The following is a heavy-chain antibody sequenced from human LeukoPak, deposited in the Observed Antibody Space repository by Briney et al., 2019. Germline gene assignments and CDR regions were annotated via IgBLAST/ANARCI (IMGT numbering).Heavy chain of an antibody. V-gene: IGHV3-21*06. D-gene: IGHD2-2*01. J-gene: IGHJ4*02. CDR2: ISSGGNYI. Sequence: GGSLRLSCAASGFTFNSYSMNWVRQAPGKGLEWVAYISSGGNYIYYADSVKGRFIISRDNAKNSLHLQMNSLRAEDMAFYYCAREGAYCDRTSCERVRDYYLDYWGQGTLVTVSS. CDR3: AREGAYCDRTSCERVRDYYLDY. CDR1: GFTFNSYS.